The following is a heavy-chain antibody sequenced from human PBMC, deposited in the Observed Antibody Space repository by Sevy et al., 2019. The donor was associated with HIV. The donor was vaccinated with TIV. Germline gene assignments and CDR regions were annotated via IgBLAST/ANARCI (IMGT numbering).Heavy chain of an antibody. J-gene: IGHJ4*02. CDR3: AREGCTKPHDY. CDR2: LSFGCGEI. Sequence: GGSLRLSCAASGFTFSKYSMSWVRQPPGKGLEWVSTLSFGCGEINYADSVKGRFTISRDNSKSSVYLQMNNLRPEDTAVYSCAREGCTKPHDYWGQGTPVTVSS. CDR1: GFTFSKYS. D-gene: IGHD2-8*01. V-gene: IGHV3-23*01.